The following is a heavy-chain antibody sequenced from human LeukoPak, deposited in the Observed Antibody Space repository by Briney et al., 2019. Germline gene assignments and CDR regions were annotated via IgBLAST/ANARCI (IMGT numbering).Heavy chain of an antibody. D-gene: IGHD6-19*01. J-gene: IGHJ4*02. CDR3: ARDHGIAVAGIWVY. CDR1: GYTFTDYG. Sequence: GASVKVFCKASGYTFTDYGISWVRQAPGEGLEWMGWISAYNGNTNYAEEIQGRVTMTTDTSTSTAHMELRSLRSDDTAVYYCARDHGIAVAGIWVYWGLGTLATVSS. CDR2: ISAYNGNT. V-gene: IGHV1-18*01.